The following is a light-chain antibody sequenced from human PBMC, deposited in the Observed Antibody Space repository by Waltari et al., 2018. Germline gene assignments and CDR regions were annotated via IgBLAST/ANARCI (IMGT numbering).Light chain of an antibody. CDR1: QGITND. CDR3: QHYYSSPLT. CDR2: EAS. Sequence: DIQLTQSPSSLSASVGDRVTITCRASQGITNDLAWYQQKPGETPKLLIYEASSLQSGIPSRFSGSGSGTDFTLTISSLQSEDFVTYYCQHYYSSPLTFGGGTKVEIK. V-gene: IGKV1-NL1*01. J-gene: IGKJ4*01.